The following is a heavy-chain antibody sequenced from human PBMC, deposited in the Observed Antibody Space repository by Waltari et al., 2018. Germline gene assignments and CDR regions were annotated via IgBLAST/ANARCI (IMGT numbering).Heavy chain of an antibody. CDR2: IRYDGSNK. J-gene: IGHJ4*02. V-gene: IGHV3-30*02. CDR1: GFTFDDYA. D-gene: IGHD6-13*01. Sequence: VQLVESGGGLVQPGRSLRLSCAASGFTFDDYAMHWVRQAPGKGLEWVAFIRYDGSNKYYADSVKGRFTISRDNSKNTLYLQMNSLRAEDTAVYYCAKGDSSSWFAFDYWGQGTLVTVSS. CDR3: AKGDSSSWFAFDY.